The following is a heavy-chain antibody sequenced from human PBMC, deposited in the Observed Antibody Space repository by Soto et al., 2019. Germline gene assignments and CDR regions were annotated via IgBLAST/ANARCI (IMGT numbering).Heavy chain of an antibody. Sequence: EVRLLESGGSLEKPGGSLRLSCGASGFTFASYTMAWVRQAPGKGLEWVSMISSTGGTTYYADSVKGRFTISRDNSRDTLYLQMNSLRADDTAVYYCARRARTATTNWGAFDVWGQGTMVTVSS. CDR3: ARRARTATTNWGAFDV. V-gene: IGHV3-23*01. CDR2: ISSTGGTT. D-gene: IGHD1-7*01. J-gene: IGHJ3*01. CDR1: GFTFASYT.